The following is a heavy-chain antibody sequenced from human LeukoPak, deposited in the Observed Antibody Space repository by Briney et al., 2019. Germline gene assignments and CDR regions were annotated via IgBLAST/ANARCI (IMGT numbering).Heavy chain of an antibody. V-gene: IGHV3-21*01. D-gene: IGHD1-1*01. CDR2: ISSSSSYI. CDR3: ARAQLARPTVTAFDI. CDR1: GFTFSSYS. Sequence: GGSLRLSCAASGFTFSSYSMNWVRQAPGKGLEWVSSISSSSSYIYYADSVKGRFTISRDNAKNSLYLQMNSLRAEDTAVYYCARAQLARPTVTAFDIWGQGTMVTVSS. J-gene: IGHJ3*02.